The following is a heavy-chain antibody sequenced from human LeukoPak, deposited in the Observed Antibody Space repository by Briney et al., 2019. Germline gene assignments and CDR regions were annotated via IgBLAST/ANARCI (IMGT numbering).Heavy chain of an antibody. J-gene: IGHJ4*02. CDR3: ARDRVLTGNFDY. D-gene: IGHD4/OR15-4a*01. CDR1: GYTFTDYY. CDR2: INPNSGGT. Sequence: ASVKVSCKASGYTFTDYYMEWVRQAPGQGLEWMAWINPNSGGTNYAQKFQGRVTMTRDTSISTAYMELSRLRSDDTAVYYCARDRVLTGNFDYWGQGTLVTVSS. V-gene: IGHV1-2*02.